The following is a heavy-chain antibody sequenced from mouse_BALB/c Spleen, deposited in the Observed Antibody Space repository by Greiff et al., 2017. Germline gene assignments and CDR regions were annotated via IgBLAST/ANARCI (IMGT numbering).Heavy chain of an antibody. CDR3: ARYDYDKYFDV. J-gene: IGHJ1*01. V-gene: IGHV5-9-4*01. CDR2: ISSGGSYT. Sequence: EVQRVESGGGLVKPGGSLKLSCAASGFTFSSYAMSWVRQSPEKRLEWVAEISSGGSYTYYPDTVTGRFTISRDNAKNTLYLEMSSLRSEDTAMYYCARYDYDKYFDVWGAGTTVTVPS. D-gene: IGHD2-4*01. CDR1: GFTFSSYA.